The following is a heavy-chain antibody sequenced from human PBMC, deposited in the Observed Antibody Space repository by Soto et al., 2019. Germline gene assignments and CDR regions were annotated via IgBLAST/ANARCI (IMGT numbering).Heavy chain of an antibody. CDR1: RGTVNSYG. J-gene: IGHJ4*02. D-gene: IGHD3-10*01. V-gene: IGHV1-69*06. CDR3: ARVRVIRGVIPSHFGL. Sequence: SAKVPYKASRGTVNSYGLRWVRPGPGQGLDWMGVIIPLYGTVNYAQKFQGRVSITADKSTSTAYMDLNSLRSDDTAVYYCARVRVIRGVIPSHFGLWGQGTQVTVSS. CDR2: IIPLYGTV.